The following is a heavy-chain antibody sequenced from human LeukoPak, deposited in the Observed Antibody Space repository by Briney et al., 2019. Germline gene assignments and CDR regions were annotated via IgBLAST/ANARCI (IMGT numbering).Heavy chain of an antibody. J-gene: IGHJ6*03. D-gene: IGHD2-2*01. CDR1: GFTFSSYW. Sequence: GGSLRLYCAASGFTFSSYWMSWVRQAPGKGLEWVAYIKHDGSDKSHVDSVKGRFTISRDNSKNSLNLQMNSLRADDTAVYYCARARRPDGVVPAARYMEVWGKGATVTVSS. V-gene: IGHV3-7*01. CDR2: IKHDGSDK. CDR3: ARARRPDGVVPAARYMEV.